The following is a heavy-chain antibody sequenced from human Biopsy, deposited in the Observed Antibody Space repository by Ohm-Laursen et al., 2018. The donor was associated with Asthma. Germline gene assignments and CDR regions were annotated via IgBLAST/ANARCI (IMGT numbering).Heavy chain of an antibody. J-gene: IGHJ4*02. D-gene: IGHD6-13*01. Sequence: SLRRSCSASGFNFHNYGINWVRRAPGKGLEWVAQILFDGRKINYPDSVKGRFTISRDNSKNMVYLQMNSLRPEDTAVYYCAKDRVAGRSYYFDYWGQGSLVSVSS. CDR3: AKDRVAGRSYYFDY. CDR1: GFNFHNYG. V-gene: IGHV3-30*18. CDR2: ILFDGRKI.